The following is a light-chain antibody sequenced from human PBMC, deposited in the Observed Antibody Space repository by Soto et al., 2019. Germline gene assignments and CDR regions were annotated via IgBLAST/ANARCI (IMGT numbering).Light chain of an antibody. V-gene: IGKV1-39*01. Sequence: DIQMTQSPSSLSASVGDRVTITSRASQSISSYLNWYQQKPGKAPKLLIYAASSLQSVVPSRFSGSGSGTDFTLTISSLQPEDFATYYCQQSYSTPWTFGQGTKVEIK. CDR3: QQSYSTPWT. J-gene: IGKJ1*01. CDR2: AAS. CDR1: QSISSY.